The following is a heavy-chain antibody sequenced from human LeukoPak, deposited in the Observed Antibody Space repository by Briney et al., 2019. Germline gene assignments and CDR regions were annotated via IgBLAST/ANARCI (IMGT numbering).Heavy chain of an antibody. Sequence: ASVKVSCKASGGTFSSYAISWVRQAPGQGLEWMGGIIPIFGTANYAQKFQGRVTITADESTSTAYMELSSLRSEDTAVYHCARGDQGYCSSTSCCFDYWGQGTLVTVSS. V-gene: IGHV1-69*01. CDR1: GGTFSSYA. D-gene: IGHD2-2*01. CDR3: ARGDQGYCSSTSCCFDY. CDR2: IIPIFGTA. J-gene: IGHJ4*02.